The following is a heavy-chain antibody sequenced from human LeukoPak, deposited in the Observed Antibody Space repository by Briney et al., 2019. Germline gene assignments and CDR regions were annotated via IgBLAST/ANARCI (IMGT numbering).Heavy chain of an antibody. CDR2: VNPSGGST. CDR1: GYTFTSYY. Sequence: ASVKVSCKASGYTFTSYYIHWVRQAPGQGLQWMGVVNPSGGSTSYAQKFQGRVTMTRDTSTSTVYMELSSLRSEDTAVYYCASDPRGQQLVKANWFDPWGQGTLVTVSS. J-gene: IGHJ5*02. V-gene: IGHV1-46*01. D-gene: IGHD6-13*01. CDR3: ASDPRGQQLVKANWFDP.